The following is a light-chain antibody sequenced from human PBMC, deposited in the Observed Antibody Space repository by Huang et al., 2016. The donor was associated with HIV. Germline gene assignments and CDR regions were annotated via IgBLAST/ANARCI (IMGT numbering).Light chain of an antibody. Sequence: EIVLTQSPGILSLSPGERATLSCRASHSVSSNYFAWYQQKPGQAPRRLIYGVSTSAAGIPDRFSGSGSETDFTLTITRLEPEDFAVYYCQQYGTSPVTFGPGTKVDIK. CDR1: HSVSSNY. CDR2: GVS. CDR3: QQYGTSPVT. J-gene: IGKJ3*01. V-gene: IGKV3-20*01.